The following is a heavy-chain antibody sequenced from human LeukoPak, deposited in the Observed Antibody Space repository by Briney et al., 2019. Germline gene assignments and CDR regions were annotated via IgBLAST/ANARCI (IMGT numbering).Heavy chain of an antibody. D-gene: IGHD4-17*01. CDR1: GFTFSNSA. CDR2: ISGYAVTT. CDR3: AKHYGDYFLDF. V-gene: IGHV3-23*01. Sequence: GGSLRLSCAASGFTFSNSAMSWVRQSPGKGLEWVSFISGYAVTTYYADSVQGRFTVSRDNSKKTLYLQMHSLRDEDTAIYYCAKHYGDYFLDFWGQGTLVTVSS. J-gene: IGHJ4*02.